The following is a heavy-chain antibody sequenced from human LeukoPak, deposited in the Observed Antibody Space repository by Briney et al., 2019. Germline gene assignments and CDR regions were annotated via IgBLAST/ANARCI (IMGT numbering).Heavy chain of an antibody. V-gene: IGHV3-30*02. Sequence: GGSLRLSCAASGFTFSSYGMHWVRQAPGKGLEWVAFIRYDGSNKYYADSVKGRFTISRDNSKNTLYLQMNSLRAEDTAVYYCAKDCGGDCYSTVYWGQGTLVTVSS. CDR2: IRYDGSNK. D-gene: IGHD2-21*02. CDR3: AKDCGGDCYSTVY. J-gene: IGHJ4*02. CDR1: GFTFSSYG.